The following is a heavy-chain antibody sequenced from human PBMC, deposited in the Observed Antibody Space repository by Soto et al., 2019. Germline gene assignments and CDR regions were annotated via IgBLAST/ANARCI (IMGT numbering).Heavy chain of an antibody. J-gene: IGHJ1*01. CDR2: ISGSGSST. D-gene: IGHD6-13*01. CDR1: GFTFSSYE. Sequence: EVQLVESGGGLVQPGGSLRLSCAASGFTFSSYEMNWVRQAPGKGLEWVSAISGSGSSTYYADSVKGRFTISRDNSKNTLYLQMNSLRAEDTAVYYCAKDLYSSSWGYFQHWGQGTLVTVSS. CDR3: AKDLYSSSWGYFQH. V-gene: IGHV3-23*04.